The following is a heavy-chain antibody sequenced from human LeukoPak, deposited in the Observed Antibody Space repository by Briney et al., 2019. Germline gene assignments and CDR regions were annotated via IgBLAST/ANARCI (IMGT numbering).Heavy chain of an antibody. J-gene: IGHJ4*02. CDR1: GYTFTDYY. CDR2: TKLNSGGT. V-gene: IGHV1-2*02. CDR3: ARDAGYCTGGSCWYFDH. D-gene: IGHD2-15*01. Sequence: ATVKVSCKASGYTFTDYYMHWVRQAPGQGLEWMGWTKLNSGGTTFTQRSQGRVTMPRDTSISTAYLDLSRLISDDTAVYYCARDAGYCTGGSCWYFDHWGQGTLVTVSS.